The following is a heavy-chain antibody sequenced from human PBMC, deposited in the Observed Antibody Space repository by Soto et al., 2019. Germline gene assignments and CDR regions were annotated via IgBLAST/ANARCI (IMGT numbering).Heavy chain of an antibody. D-gene: IGHD3-22*01. Sequence: EVQLVESGGGLVKPGGSLRLSCAASGFTFSSYSMNWVRQAPGKGLEWVSSISSSSSYIYYADSVKGRFTISRDNAKNSLYLQMNSLRAEDTAVYYCARPEYYYDRRGYYDYWGQGTLVTVSS. CDR2: ISSSSSYI. V-gene: IGHV3-21*01. J-gene: IGHJ4*02. CDR1: GFTFSSYS. CDR3: ARPEYYYDRRGYYDY.